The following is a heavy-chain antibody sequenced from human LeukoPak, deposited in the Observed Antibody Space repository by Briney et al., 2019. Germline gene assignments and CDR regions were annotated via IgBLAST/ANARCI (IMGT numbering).Heavy chain of an antibody. CDR2: VSVVSSFT. CDR3: ARDLGYSSGPNN. Sequence: GGSLRLSCAASGFSFGSFSMNWVRQAPGRGLEWVSYVSVVSSFTYYVDSVKRRFTISRDTAKNSLYLQMNSLRAEDTAVYNCARDLGYSSGPNNWGQETRVTVSS. D-gene: IGHD6-19*01. V-gene: IGHV3-21*01. CDR1: GFSFGSFS. J-gene: IGHJ4*02.